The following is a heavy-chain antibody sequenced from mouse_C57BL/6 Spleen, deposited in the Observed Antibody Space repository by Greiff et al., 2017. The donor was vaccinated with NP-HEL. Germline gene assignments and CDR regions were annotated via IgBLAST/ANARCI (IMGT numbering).Heavy chain of an antibody. CDR3: AVTYGSSSYYAMDY. D-gene: IGHD1-1*01. CDR2: IWSGGST. J-gene: IGHJ4*01. Sequence: QVQLKESGPGLVQPSQSLSITCTVSGFSLTSYGVHWVRQSPGKGLEWLGVIWSGGSTDYNAAFISRLSISKDNSKSQVCFKMNSLQADDTAIYYCAVTYGSSSYYAMDYWGQGTSVTVSS. V-gene: IGHV2-2*01. CDR1: GFSLTSYG.